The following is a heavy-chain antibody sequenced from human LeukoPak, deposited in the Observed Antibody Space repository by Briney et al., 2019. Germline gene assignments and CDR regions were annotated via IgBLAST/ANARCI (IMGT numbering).Heavy chain of an antibody. CDR1: GGSFSGYY. J-gene: IGHJ4*02. V-gene: IGHV4-34*01. CDR2: INHSGST. D-gene: IGHD3-22*01. CDR3: AGAYDSSGYFGY. Sequence: PSETLSLTCAVYGGSFSGYYWSWIRQPPGKGLEWIGEINHSGSTNYNPSLKSRVTISVDTSKNQFSLKLSSVTAADTAVYYCAGAYDSSGYFGYWGQGTLVTVSS.